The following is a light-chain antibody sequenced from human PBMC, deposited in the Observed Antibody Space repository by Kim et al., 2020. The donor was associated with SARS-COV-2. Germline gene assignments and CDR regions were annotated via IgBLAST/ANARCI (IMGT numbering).Light chain of an antibody. CDR2: YDS. J-gene: IGLJ2*01. CDR1: NIGRKS. Sequence: SYELTQPPSVSVAPGKTARITCGGNNIGRKSVHWYQQKPGQAPVLVIYYDSDRPSGIPERFSGSNSGNTATLTISRVEAGDEADYYCQVWDSSSDRVVFG. V-gene: IGLV3-21*04. CDR3: QVWDSSSDRVV.